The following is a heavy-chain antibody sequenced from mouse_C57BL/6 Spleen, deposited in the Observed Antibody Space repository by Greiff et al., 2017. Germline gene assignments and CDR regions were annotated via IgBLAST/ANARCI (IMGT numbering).Heavy chain of an antibody. CDR1: GYTFTSYG. CDR3: ARLGYYGSRRYFDV. D-gene: IGHD1-1*01. CDR2: IYPMSGNT. J-gene: IGHJ1*03. Sequence: QVQLQQSGAELARPGASVKLSCKASGYTFTSYGISWVKQRTGQGLEWIGEIYPMSGNTYYNEKFKGKDTLTANKSSSTAFMEIRSLTSEDSAVYFCARLGYYGSRRYFDVWGTGTTVTVSS. V-gene: IGHV1-81*01.